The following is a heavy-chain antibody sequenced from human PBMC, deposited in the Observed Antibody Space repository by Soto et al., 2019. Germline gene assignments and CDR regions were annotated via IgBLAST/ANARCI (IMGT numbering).Heavy chain of an antibody. Sequence: QLQLQESGPGLVSPSETLSLTCTVSGGSFSTNSYFWGWIRQPPGKGLEWIGSIYYGGSTYYSPSLKSRVTIXXDXSRXQFSLKLSAVTAADTAVYHCARVGRLGGTPYYFDYWGQGTLVTVSS. J-gene: IGHJ4*02. CDR3: ARVGRLGGTPYYFDY. CDR1: GGSFSTNSYF. CDR2: IYYGGST. D-gene: IGHD1-26*01. V-gene: IGHV4-39*01.